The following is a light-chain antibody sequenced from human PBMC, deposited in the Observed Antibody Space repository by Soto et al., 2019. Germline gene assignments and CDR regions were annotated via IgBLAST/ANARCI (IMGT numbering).Light chain of an antibody. CDR1: HDIRDH. CDR2: DAS. J-gene: IGKJ3*01. Sequence: IQMTQSPSSLSASVGDRVTLTCQASHDIRDHLHWYQQKPGKPPKLLIYDASNLQTGVPSRFSGSGSGTDFTFTISSLQPEDIATYFCHQYDKYPHTFGPGTKVDIK. CDR3: HQYDKYPHT. V-gene: IGKV1-33*01.